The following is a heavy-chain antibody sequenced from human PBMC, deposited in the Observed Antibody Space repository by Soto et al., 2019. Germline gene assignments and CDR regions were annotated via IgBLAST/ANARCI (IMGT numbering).Heavy chain of an antibody. D-gene: IGHD6-19*01. V-gene: IGHV3-30*18. CDR2: ISYDGSNK. Sequence: QVQLVESGGGVVQPGRSLRLSCAASGFTFSSYGMHWVRQAPGKGLEWVAVISYDGSNKYYADSVKGRFTISRDNSKNTLDLQMNSLRAEDTAVYYCAKDQGGLEDYWGQGTLVTVSS. J-gene: IGHJ4*02. CDR3: AKDQGGLEDY. CDR1: GFTFSSYG.